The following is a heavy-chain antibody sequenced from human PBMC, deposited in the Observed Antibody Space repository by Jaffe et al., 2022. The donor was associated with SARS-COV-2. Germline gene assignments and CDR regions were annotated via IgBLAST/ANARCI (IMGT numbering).Heavy chain of an antibody. Sequence: QVQLEESGPGLVTPSQTLSLTCSVSGASISTSGYYWGWIRQRPGKGPEWIGFMYHTGSFYYSPSLRSRAAILLDTPRNRLSLRLTSLTAADTAIYYCARALYTGGTAYFDMWGLGTLVTVSS. D-gene: IGHD3-9*01. CDR3: ARALYTGGTAYFDM. CDR2: MYHTGSF. V-gene: IGHV4-31*03. CDR1: GASISTSGYY. J-gene: IGHJ2*01.